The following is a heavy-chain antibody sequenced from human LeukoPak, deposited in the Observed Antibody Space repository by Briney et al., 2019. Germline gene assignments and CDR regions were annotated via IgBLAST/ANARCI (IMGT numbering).Heavy chain of an antibody. CDR2: IYYSGST. J-gene: IGHJ6*02. CDR1: GGSISSSSYY. V-gene: IGHV4-39*01. CDR3: SYYYYYGMDV. Sequence: PSETLSLTCTVSGGSISSSSYYRGWIRQPPGKGLEWIGSIYYSGSTYYNPSLKSRVTISVDTSKSQFSLKLSSVTAADTAVYYCSYYYYYGMDVWGQGTTVTVSS.